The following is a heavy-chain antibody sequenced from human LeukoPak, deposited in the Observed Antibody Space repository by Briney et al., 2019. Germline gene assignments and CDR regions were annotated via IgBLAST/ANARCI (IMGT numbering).Heavy chain of an antibody. V-gene: IGHV4-39*07. Sequence: SETLSLTCTVSGGSISSSSYYWGWLRQPPGKGLEWIGSIYYSGSTYYNPSLKSRVTISVDTSKNQVYLKLNSVTAADTAVYFWAKHYYASSGFDSWGQGTLVTVSS. D-gene: IGHD3-22*01. CDR3: AKHYYASSGFDS. J-gene: IGHJ4*02. CDR1: GGSISSSSYY. CDR2: IYYSGST.